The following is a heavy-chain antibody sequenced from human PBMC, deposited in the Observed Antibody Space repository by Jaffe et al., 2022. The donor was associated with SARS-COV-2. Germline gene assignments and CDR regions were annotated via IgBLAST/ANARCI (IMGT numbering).Heavy chain of an antibody. CDR3: AIFAIPAATPLDAFDI. Sequence: EVQLVESGGGLVKPGGSLRLSCAASGFTFSSYSMNWVRQAPGKGLEWVSSISSSSSYIYYADSVKGRFTISRDNAKNSLYLQMNSLRAEDTAVYYCAIFAIPAATPLDAFDIWGQGTMVTVSS. D-gene: IGHD2-2*01. V-gene: IGHV3-21*01. J-gene: IGHJ3*02. CDR2: ISSSSSYI. CDR1: GFTFSSYS.